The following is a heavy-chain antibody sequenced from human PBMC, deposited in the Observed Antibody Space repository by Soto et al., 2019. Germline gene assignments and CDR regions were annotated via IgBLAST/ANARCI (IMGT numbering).Heavy chain of an antibody. CDR3: ARESEDLTSSFDY. J-gene: IGHJ4*02. Sequence: EVQLVESGGGLVKPGGSLRLSCAASGFTFTRYSMNWVRQAPGKGLEWVSSISSTTNYIYYVDSMKGRFTISRDNAKNSLYLEMNSLRAEDTAVYYCARESEDLTSSFDYWGQGTLVTVTS. CDR1: GFTFTRYS. CDR2: ISSTTNYI. V-gene: IGHV3-21*06.